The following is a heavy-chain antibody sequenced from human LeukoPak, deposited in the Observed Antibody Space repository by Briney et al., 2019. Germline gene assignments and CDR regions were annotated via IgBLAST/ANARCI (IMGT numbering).Heavy chain of an antibody. Sequence: SETLSLTCTVSGGSISSYYWSWIRQPPGKGLEWIGYIYYSGSTNYNPSLKSRVTISVDTSKNQLSLKLSSVTAADTAVYYCARRAYYDFWSGYYLAPDAFDIWGQGTMVTVSS. CDR1: GGSISSYY. D-gene: IGHD3-3*01. V-gene: IGHV4-59*08. J-gene: IGHJ3*02. CDR2: IYYSGST. CDR3: ARRAYYDFWSGYYLAPDAFDI.